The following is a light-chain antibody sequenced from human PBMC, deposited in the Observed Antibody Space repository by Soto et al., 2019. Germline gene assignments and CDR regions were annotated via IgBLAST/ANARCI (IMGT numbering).Light chain of an antibody. CDR3: QQRSNWPH. J-gene: IGKJ4*01. Sequence: EVVLTQSPATLSLSPGERATLSCRASQNVRTFLDWYQQKPGQAPRLLIYAASNRATGIPARFSGSGSGTDFTLTISSLEPEDFAVYYCQQRSNWPHFGGGTKVEIK. CDR1: QNVRTF. V-gene: IGKV3-11*01. CDR2: AAS.